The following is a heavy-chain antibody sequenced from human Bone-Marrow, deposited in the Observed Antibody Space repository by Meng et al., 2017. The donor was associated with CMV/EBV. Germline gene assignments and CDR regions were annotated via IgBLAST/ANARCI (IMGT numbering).Heavy chain of an antibody. CDR1: GLSVSSTY. CDR3: ASSRFGIAAAGTRN. CDR2: IYSDGNT. V-gene: IGHV3-53*01. Sequence: GGSLRLSCAASGLSVSSTYITWVRQAPGKGLEWVSAIYSDGNTYYAGSVKGRFTISRDNAKNSLYLQMNSLRAEDTAVYYCASSRFGIAAAGTRNWGQGTLVTVSS. D-gene: IGHD6-13*01. J-gene: IGHJ4*02.